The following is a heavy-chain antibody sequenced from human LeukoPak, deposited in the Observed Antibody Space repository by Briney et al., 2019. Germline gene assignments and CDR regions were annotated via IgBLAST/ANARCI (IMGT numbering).Heavy chain of an antibody. Sequence: SETLSLTCAVYGGSFSGYYWSWIRQPPGKGLEWIGEINHSGSTNCNPSLKSRVTISVDTSKNQFSLKLSSVTAADTAVYYCARVPVRGVSWFDPWGQGTLVTVSS. J-gene: IGHJ5*02. CDR2: INHSGST. D-gene: IGHD3-10*02. CDR1: GGSFSGYY. CDR3: ARVPVRGVSWFDP. V-gene: IGHV4-34*01.